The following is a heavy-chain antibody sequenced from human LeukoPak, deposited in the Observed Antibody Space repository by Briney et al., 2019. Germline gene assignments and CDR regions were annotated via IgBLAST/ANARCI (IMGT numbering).Heavy chain of an antibody. CDR3: AQPDF. CDR2: IPFDGSTK. CDR1: GITFRSSS. J-gene: IGHJ4*02. V-gene: IGHV3-30*02. Sequence: GGSLRLSCVASGITFRSSSMHWVRQAPGKGLEWLAFIPFDGSTKYYADSVKGRFTVSRDNSKSTLYLQMNSLRAEDTAVYYCAQPDFWGQGALVTVSS.